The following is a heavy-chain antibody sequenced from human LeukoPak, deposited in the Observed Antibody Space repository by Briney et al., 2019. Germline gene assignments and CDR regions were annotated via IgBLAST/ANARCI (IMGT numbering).Heavy chain of an antibody. Sequence: PGRSLRLSCAASGFTFDDYAMHWVRQAPGKGLEWVSGISWNSGSIGYADSVKGRFTISRDNAKNSLYLQMNSLRAEDTALYYCAKDLVGIFDHWGQGTLVTVSS. CDR1: GFTFDDYA. V-gene: IGHV3-9*01. CDR2: ISWNSGSI. D-gene: IGHD2-21*01. CDR3: AKDLVGIFDH. J-gene: IGHJ5*02.